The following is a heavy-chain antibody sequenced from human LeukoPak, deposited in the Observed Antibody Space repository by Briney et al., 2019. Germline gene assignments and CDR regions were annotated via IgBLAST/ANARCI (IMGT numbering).Heavy chain of an antibody. CDR3: AKVYGYSYGYIDY. CDR1: GFTFDDYA. CDR2: ISWNSGSI. D-gene: IGHD5-18*01. J-gene: IGHJ4*02. Sequence: GGSLRLSCAASGFTFDDYAMHWVRQAPGKGLEWVPGISWNSGSIGYADSVKGRFTISRDNAKNSLYLQMNSLRAEDTALYYCAKVYGYSYGYIDYWGQGTLVTVSS. V-gene: IGHV3-9*01.